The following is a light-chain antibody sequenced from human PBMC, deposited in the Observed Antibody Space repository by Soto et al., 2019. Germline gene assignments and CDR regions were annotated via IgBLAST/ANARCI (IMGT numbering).Light chain of an antibody. Sequence: QSVLTQPPSVSGAPGQRVTISCPGSSSNIGAGYDVHWYQQLPGTAPTLLISANTDRPSGVPDRFSGSKSGTSASLAITGLQSEDEADYYCQSFESSLTGWVFGGGTKLTVL. CDR2: ANT. CDR3: QSFESSLTGWV. J-gene: IGLJ3*02. CDR1: SSNIGAGYD. V-gene: IGLV1-40*01.